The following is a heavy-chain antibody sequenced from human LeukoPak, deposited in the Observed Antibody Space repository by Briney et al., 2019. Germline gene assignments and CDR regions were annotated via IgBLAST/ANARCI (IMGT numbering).Heavy chain of an antibody. Sequence: QPGRSLRLSCAASGFTFSNYSMSWVRQAPGKGLEWVSTISGTGGTTYYADSVKGRFTISRDNSKNTLSLQFNSLRADDTAVYYCAKGRGTTVTAAANYWGQGTLVTVSS. D-gene: IGHD4-17*01. V-gene: IGHV3-23*01. CDR2: ISGTGGTT. CDR3: AKGRGTTVTAAANY. CDR1: GFTFSNYS. J-gene: IGHJ4*02.